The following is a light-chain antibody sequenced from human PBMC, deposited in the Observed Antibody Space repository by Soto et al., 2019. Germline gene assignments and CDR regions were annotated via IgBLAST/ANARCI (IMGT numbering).Light chain of an antibody. V-gene: IGLV2-8*01. Sequence: QPVLTQPPSASGSPGQSVTISCTGTSSDVGGYYYVSWYQQHPGNAPKLMIYEVSKRPSGVPDRFSGSKSGNTASLTVSGLQAEDEADYYCSSYAGSNNWVFGGGTKLTVL. CDR2: EVS. CDR1: SSDVGGYYY. CDR3: SSYAGSNNWV. J-gene: IGLJ3*02.